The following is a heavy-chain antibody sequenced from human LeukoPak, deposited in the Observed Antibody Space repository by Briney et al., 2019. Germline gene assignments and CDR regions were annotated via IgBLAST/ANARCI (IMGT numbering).Heavy chain of an antibody. CDR3: ARVGPGYCSGGSCSYHFDY. J-gene: IGHJ4*02. CDR1: GGSISSYY. V-gene: IGHV4-34*01. D-gene: IGHD2-15*01. CDR2: INHSGST. Sequence: PSETLSLTCTVSGGSISSYYWSWIRQPPGKGLEWIGEINHSGSTNYNPSLKSRVTISVDTSKNQFSLKLSSVTAADTAVYYCARVGPGYCSGGSCSYHFDYWGQGTLVTVSS.